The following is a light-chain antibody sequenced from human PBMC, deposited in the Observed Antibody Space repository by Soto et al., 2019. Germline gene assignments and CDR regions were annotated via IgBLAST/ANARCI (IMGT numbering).Light chain of an antibody. CDR2: AAS. V-gene: IGKV1-27*01. Sequence: DIQMTQSPSSLSAFLGDRVTITCRASQGISDYLVWYQQKPGKVPKLLIYAASTLQSGVPPRFSGTGSGTDFTLPIRRLQPEDVATYYCQNYYSAPFTFGPETKVDI. CDR3: QNYYSAPFT. J-gene: IGKJ3*01. CDR1: QGISDY.